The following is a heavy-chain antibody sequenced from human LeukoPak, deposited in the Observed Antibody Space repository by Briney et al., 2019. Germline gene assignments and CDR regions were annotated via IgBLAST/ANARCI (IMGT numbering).Heavy chain of an antibody. D-gene: IGHD3-10*01. CDR2: INPNSGGT. J-gene: IGHJ4*02. CDR1: GYTFTGYY. Sequence: EASVKVSCKASGYTFTGYYMHWVRQASGQGLEWMGWINPNSGGTNYAQKFQGRVTMTRDTSISTAYMELSRLRSDDTAVYYCATPLRGFGELLLLTHWGQGTLVTVSS. V-gene: IGHV1-2*02. CDR3: ATPLRGFGELLLLTH.